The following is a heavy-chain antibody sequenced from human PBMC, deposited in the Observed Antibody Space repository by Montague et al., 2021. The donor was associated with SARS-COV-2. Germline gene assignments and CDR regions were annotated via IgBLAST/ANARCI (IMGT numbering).Heavy chain of an antibody. CDR2: IYYSGST. Sequence: TLSLTCTVSGGSISSSGYYWSWIRQHPGKGLEWIGYIYYSGSTYYNPSLKSRVTISVDTSKNQFSLKLSSVTAADTAVYYCARARIVVVITDAFDIWGQGTMVTVSS. CDR1: GGSISSSGYY. J-gene: IGHJ3*02. V-gene: IGHV4-31*03. D-gene: IGHD3-22*01. CDR3: ARARIVVVITDAFDI.